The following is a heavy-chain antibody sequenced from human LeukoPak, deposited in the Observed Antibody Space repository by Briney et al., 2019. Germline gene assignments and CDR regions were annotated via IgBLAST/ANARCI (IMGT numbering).Heavy chain of an antibody. CDR1: GFTFSNYA. Sequence: GGSLRLSCAASGFTFSNYAMSWVRQAPGKGLEWVSSISGSSVGTYYADSVRGRFTISRDNSKNTLYLQVNSLRAEDTAVYYCARGRGYFDYWGQGTLVTVSS. V-gene: IGHV3-23*01. CDR3: ARGRGYFDY. J-gene: IGHJ4*02. CDR2: ISGSSVGT.